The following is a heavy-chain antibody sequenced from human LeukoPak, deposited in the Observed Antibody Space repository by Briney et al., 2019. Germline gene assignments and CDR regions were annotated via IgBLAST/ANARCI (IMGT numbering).Heavy chain of an antibody. CDR3: ARKGVVVYGSADLSVDY. CDR2: INTNTGNP. J-gene: IGHJ4*02. CDR1: GYTFTSYA. D-gene: IGHD2-8*02. V-gene: IGHV7-4-1*02. Sequence: ASVKVSCRASGYTFTSYAMNWVRQAPGQGLEWMGWINTNTGNPTYAQGFTGRFVFSLDTSVSTAYLQISSLKAEDTAMYYCARKGVVVYGSADLSVDYWGQGTLVTVSS.